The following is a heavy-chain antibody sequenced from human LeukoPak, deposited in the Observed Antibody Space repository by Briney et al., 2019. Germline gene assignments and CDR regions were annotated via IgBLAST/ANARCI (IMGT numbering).Heavy chain of an antibody. CDR1: GFTFSDYY. D-gene: IGHD1-26*01. Sequence: GGSLRLSCAASGFTFSDYYMSWIRQAPGKGLEWVSYISSSGSTIYYADSVKGRFTISRDNAKNSLYLQMNSLRAEDTAVYYCTTATKSGTYSRGYWGQGTLVTVSS. V-gene: IGHV3-11*01. J-gene: IGHJ4*02. CDR2: ISSSGSTI. CDR3: TTATKSGTYSRGY.